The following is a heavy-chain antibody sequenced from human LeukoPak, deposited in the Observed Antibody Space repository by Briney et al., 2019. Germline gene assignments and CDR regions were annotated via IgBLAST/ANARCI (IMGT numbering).Heavy chain of an antibody. CDR2: IHHGGST. V-gene: IGHV4-34*01. Sequence: PSETLSLTCAVYGGSFSGYYWSWIRQPPGKGLEWIGEIHHGGSTNHNPSLKSRVTISVDTSKNQFSPKLSSVTAADTAVYYCARGRYSTGWYGFDYWGQGTLVTVSS. CDR3: ARGRYSTGWYGFDY. D-gene: IGHD6-19*01. CDR1: GGSFSGYY. J-gene: IGHJ4*02.